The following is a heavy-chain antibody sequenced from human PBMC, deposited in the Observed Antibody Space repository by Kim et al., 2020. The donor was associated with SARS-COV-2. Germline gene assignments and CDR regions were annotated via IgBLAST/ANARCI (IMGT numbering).Heavy chain of an antibody. V-gene: IGHV3-30*04. D-gene: IGHD3-9*01. CDR3: ARASYDILTVGPIYDMDV. CDR1: GFTFSSYA. J-gene: IGHJ6*02. CDR2: ISYDGSNK. Sequence: GGSLRLSCAASGFTFSSYAMHWVRQAPGKGLEWVAVISYDGSNKYYADSVKGRFTISRDNSKNTLYLQMNSLRAEDTAVYYCARASYDILTVGPIYDMDVWGQGTTVTVSS.